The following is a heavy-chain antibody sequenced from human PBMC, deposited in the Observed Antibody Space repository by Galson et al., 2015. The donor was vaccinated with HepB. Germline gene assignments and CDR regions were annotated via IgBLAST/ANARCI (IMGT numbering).Heavy chain of an antibody. V-gene: IGHV1-24*01. Sequence: SVKVSCKVSGYTLTELSMHWVRQAPGKGLEWMGGFDPEDGETIYAQKFQGRVTMTEDTSTDTAYMELSSLKASDTAMYYCARRTGTGGASWGQGTLVTVSS. CDR2: FDPEDGET. D-gene: IGHD1-1*01. J-gene: IGHJ5*02. CDR3: ARRTGTGGAS. CDR1: GYTLTELS.